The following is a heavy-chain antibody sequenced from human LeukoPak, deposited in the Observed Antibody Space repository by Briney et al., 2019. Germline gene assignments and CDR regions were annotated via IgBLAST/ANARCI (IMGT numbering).Heavy chain of an antibody. D-gene: IGHD3-3*01. CDR1: GFTFSGYG. J-gene: IGHJ5*02. CDR3: TRYDSSRFDP. V-gene: IGHV3-30*03. Sequence: GKSLRLSCAGSGFTFSGYGMHWVRQAPGKGLEWVTGIAYDGSRKHYADSVKGRFTISRDNSRSTMDLQMNSLRVEDTAVYHCTRYDSSRFDPWGQGTLVIVSS. CDR2: IAYDGSRK.